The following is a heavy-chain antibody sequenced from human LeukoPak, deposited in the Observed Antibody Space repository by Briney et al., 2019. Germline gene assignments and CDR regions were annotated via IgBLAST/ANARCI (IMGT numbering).Heavy chain of an antibody. CDR2: IKEDGGRK. D-gene: IGHD3-10*01. Sequence: PGGSLRLSCAASGFTFSSYWMHWVRQPPGKGLEWVANIKEDGGRKHYVDSVGGRFTISRDNTKNSLYLQMNSLRAEDTAVYYCARDSAAPGSLDYWGQGALVTVSS. V-gene: IGHV3-7*01. CDR1: GFTFSSYW. CDR3: ARDSAAPGSLDY. J-gene: IGHJ4*02.